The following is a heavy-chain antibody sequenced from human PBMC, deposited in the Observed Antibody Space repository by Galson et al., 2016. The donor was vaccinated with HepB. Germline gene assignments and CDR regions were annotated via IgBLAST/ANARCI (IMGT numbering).Heavy chain of an antibody. CDR2: IIPMFGTP. CDR1: GGTFSSFA. Sequence: CKASGGTFSSFAINWVRQAPGQGLEWMGGIIPMFGTPNHAQKFRGRVTITADESTSTAYMELSSLRSQDTAVYFCASHTGGQYDSGRYEFNYWGQGTLVTVSS. D-gene: IGHD3-10*01. V-gene: IGHV1-69*01. J-gene: IGHJ4*02. CDR3: ASHTGGQYDSGRYEFNY.